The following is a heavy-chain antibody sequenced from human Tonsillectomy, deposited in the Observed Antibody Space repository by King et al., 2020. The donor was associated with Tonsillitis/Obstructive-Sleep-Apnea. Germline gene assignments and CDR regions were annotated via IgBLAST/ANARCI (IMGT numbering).Heavy chain of an antibody. CDR2: IYYSGST. CDR3: ARQRKGAVDYYYFVDV. V-gene: IGHV4-39*01. CDR1: GGSTSSSSYY. D-gene: IGHD5-12*01. Sequence: QLQESGPGLVKPSETLSLTCTVSGGSTSSSSYYWAWIRQPPGRSLEWIGSIYYSGSTYYNPSLKSRVTISVDTSENQFSLKLSSVTAPDTAVYYCARQRKGAVDYYYFVDVWGKGTAVPVSS. J-gene: IGHJ6*03.